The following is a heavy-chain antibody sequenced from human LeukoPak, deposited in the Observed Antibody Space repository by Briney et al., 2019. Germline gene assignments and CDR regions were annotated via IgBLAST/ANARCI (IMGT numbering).Heavy chain of an antibody. CDR2: IKQDGSEK. CDR1: GFTFSSHW. CDR3: ARIRYNWFDP. V-gene: IGHV3-7*01. Sequence: GGSLRLSCAASGFTFSSHWMSWVRQAPGKGLEWVANIKQDGSEKYYVDSVKGRFTISRDNAKNSLYLQMNSLRAEDTAVYYCARIRYNWFDPWGQGTLVTVSS. D-gene: IGHD3-3*02. J-gene: IGHJ5*02.